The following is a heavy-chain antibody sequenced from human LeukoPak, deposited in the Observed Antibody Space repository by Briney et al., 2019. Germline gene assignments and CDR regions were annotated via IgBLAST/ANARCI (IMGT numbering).Heavy chain of an antibody. D-gene: IGHD6-13*01. Sequence: AETLSLTCTVCGGSISRYYGSWIRQPPGKGLECIGYIYYSWSNNYTPSLPSRVTISVDTSKNQLSLKQSSAPAANTAVYYCARLVTAAYFDYWGQGTLVTVYS. CDR3: ARLVTAAYFDY. CDR2: IYYSWSN. CDR1: GGSISRYY. V-gene: IGHV4-59*08. J-gene: IGHJ4*02.